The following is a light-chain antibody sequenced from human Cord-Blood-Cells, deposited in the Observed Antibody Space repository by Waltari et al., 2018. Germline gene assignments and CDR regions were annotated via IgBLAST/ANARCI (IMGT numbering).Light chain of an antibody. V-gene: IGKV1-39*01. Sequence: QMTQSPSSLSASVGDRVTITCRASQSISSYLNWYQQKPGKAPKLLIYAAFSLQSGVPSRFSGSGSGTDFTLTISSLQPEDFATYYCQQSYSTPFTFGPGTKVDIK. CDR2: AAF. CDR1: QSISSY. J-gene: IGKJ3*01. CDR3: QQSYSTPFT.